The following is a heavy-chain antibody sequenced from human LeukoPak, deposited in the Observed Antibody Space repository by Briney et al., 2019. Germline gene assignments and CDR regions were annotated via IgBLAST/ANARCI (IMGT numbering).Heavy chain of an antibody. D-gene: IGHD3-10*01. CDR3: ARVEWFGELSPFDI. J-gene: IGHJ3*02. CDR2: IYYSGST. CDR1: GGSVGRGTYY. Sequence: KPSETLSLTCTVSGGSVGRGTYYSSWIRQPPGEGLEWIGYIYYSGSTNYNPSLKSRVTISVDTSKNQFSLKLSSVTAADTAVYYCARVEWFGELSPFDIWGQGTMVTVSS. V-gene: IGHV4-61*01.